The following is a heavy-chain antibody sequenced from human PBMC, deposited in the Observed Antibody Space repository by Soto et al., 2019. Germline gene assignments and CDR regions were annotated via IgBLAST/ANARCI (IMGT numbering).Heavy chain of an antibody. D-gene: IGHD3-22*01. CDR3: AREYYYDSSGYYLDY. Sequence: GGSLRLSCAASGFTVSSNYMSWVRQAPGKGLEWVSVIYSGGSTYYADSVKGRFTISRDNSKNTLYLQMNSLRAEDMAVYYCAREYYYDSSGYYLDYWGQGTLVTVSS. CDR2: IYSGGST. CDR1: GFTVSSNY. V-gene: IGHV3-53*01. J-gene: IGHJ4*02.